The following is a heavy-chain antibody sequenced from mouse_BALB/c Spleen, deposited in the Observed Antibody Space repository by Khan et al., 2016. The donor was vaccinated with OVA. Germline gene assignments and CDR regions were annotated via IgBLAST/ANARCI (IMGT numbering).Heavy chain of an antibody. V-gene: IGHV9-2-1*01. D-gene: IGHD1-1*01. CDR3: ARNYYGSNFYYAMDY. J-gene: IGHJ4*01. CDR2: INTETGEP. CDR1: GYTFTDYS. Sequence: QIQLVQSGPELKKPGETVKISCKASGYTFTDYSIHWVKQAPGKGLKWMGWINTETGEPTYADDFKGRFAFSLETSASTAYLQLNNRKNDDTGTYFSARNYYGSNFYYAMDYWGQGTSVTVSS.